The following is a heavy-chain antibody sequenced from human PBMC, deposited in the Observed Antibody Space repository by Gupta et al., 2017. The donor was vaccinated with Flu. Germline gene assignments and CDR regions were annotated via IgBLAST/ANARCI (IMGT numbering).Heavy chain of an antibody. CDR2: IYSGGTT. D-gene: IGHD3-10*01. CDR1: GFTVSSNY. J-gene: IGHJ4*02. CDR3: GGSGSYQTFDY. V-gene: IGHV3-53*01. Sequence: GFTVSSNYMSWVRQAPGKGLEWVSVIYSGGTTFYADSVKGRFTISRDNSKNTLYLQMNSLRAEDTAVYYCGGSGSYQTFDYWGQGTLVTVSS.